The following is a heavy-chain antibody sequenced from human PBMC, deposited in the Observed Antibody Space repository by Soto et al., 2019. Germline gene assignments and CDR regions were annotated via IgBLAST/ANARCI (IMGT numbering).Heavy chain of an antibody. V-gene: IGHV1-18*01. CDR1: GYSFTRYG. D-gene: IGHD3-16*01. Sequence: QVQLVQSGNEVKKPGASVNVSCKASGYSFTRYGISWVRQAPGQGLEWMGWISGYNGKTKYAQKLQGRVSMTTDTTTSKGYMELGSLGSDDTAVDYCAREGDRPYYYYGMDVWGQGTTVTVSS. CDR3: AREGDRPYYYYGMDV. J-gene: IGHJ6*02. CDR2: ISGYNGKT.